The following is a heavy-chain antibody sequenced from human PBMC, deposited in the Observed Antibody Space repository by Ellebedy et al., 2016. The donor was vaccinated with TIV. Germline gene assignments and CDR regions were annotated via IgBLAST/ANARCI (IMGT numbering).Heavy chain of an antibody. CDR1: GFTFDDYA. CDR3: AKDRYCSSTSCPGDI. V-gene: IGHV3-43*02. CDR2: ISGDGGST. Sequence: GESLKISCAASGFTFDDYAMHWVRQAPGKGLEWVSLISGDGGSTYYADSVKGRFTISRDNSKNSLYLQMNSLRTEDTALYYCAKDRYCSSTSCPGDIWGQGTMVTVSS. D-gene: IGHD2-2*01. J-gene: IGHJ3*02.